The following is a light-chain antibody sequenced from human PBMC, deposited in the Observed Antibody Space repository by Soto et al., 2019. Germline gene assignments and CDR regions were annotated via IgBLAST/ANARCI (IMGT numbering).Light chain of an antibody. CDR2: DTS. CDR1: QTIRGL. V-gene: IGKV3-11*01. Sequence: EIVLTQSPATLSLSPGERATLSCRTSQTIRGLLNWYQQRPGQAPRLLIYDTSNRATDIPARFSGSGAGTDFILTSSSLDPADFGVYFCQQRHNWPITGGQGTRLDIK. J-gene: IGKJ5*01. CDR3: QQRHNWPIT.